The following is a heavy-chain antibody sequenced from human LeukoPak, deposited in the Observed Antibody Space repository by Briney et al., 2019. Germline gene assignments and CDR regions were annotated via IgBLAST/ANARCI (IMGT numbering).Heavy chain of an antibody. CDR2: IYYSGST. CDR3: ARGSRELYYFDY. CDR1: GGSISSYY. Sequence: SETLSLTCTVSGGSISSYYWSWIRQPPGKGLEWIGYIYYSGSTKYNPSLKSRVTIPVDASKTQFSLKLNSVTAADTAVYYCARGSRELYYFDYWCQGTLVTVSS. D-gene: IGHD1-7*01. J-gene: IGHJ4*02. V-gene: IGHV4-59*01.